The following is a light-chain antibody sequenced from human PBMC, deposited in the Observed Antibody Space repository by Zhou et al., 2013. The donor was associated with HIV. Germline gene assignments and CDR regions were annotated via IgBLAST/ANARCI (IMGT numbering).Light chain of an antibody. CDR2: GAS. V-gene: IGKV3-15*01. CDR1: QSVGSD. CDR3: QQAHTFPYT. Sequence: EMVMTQSPVTLSVSPGERATLSCRASQSVGSDLAWYQQKPGQAPRLLIHGASIRATGVPARFSGSGSGTEFTLTIAGLQSEDFATYFCQQAHTFPYTFGQGTTLETK. J-gene: IGKJ2*01.